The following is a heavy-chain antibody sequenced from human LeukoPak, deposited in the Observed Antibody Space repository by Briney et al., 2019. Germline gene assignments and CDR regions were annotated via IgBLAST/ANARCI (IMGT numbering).Heavy chain of an antibody. CDR3: ARSGLVSYYYYYGMDV. J-gene: IGHJ6*02. V-gene: IGHV5-51*01. CDR2: IYPGDSDT. Sequence: ESLKISCRGSGDSFSTYWIVWVRQMPGKGLEWMGIIYPGDSDTRYSPSFQGQVTISADKSISTAYLQWSSLKASDTAMYYCARSGLVSYYYYYGMDVWGQGTTVTVSS. CDR1: GDSFSTYW. D-gene: IGHD6-6*01.